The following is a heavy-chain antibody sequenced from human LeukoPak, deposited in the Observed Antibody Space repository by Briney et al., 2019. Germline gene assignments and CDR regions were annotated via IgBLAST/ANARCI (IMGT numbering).Heavy chain of an antibody. CDR3: ARVATMVRVPLDALDI. CDR1: GFTFSACE. Sequence: GGSLRLSCVVSGFTFSACELTWVRQAPGKGLEWVSYISRSGSTRYYADSVKGRFTISRDNAKNSLYLQMNSLRAEDTAVYYCARVATMVRVPLDALDIWGQGTMVSVSS. V-gene: IGHV3-48*03. D-gene: IGHD3-10*01. J-gene: IGHJ3*02. CDR2: ISRSGSTR.